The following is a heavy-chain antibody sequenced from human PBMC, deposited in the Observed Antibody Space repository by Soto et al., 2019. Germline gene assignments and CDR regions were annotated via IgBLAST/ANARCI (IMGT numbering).Heavy chain of an antibody. CDR3: ARGRYGDY. Sequence: QVHLVQSGAEVKKPGASVKVSCKGSGYTFTSYGITWVRQAPGQGLEWMGWISAHNGNTDYAQKLQGRVTVTRNTSTSTAYMELRSIRSDDTAVSYCARGRYGDYSGHGALVTVSS. CDR2: ISAHNGNT. V-gene: IGHV1-18*01. D-gene: IGHD1-1*01. CDR1: GYTFTSYG. J-gene: IGHJ4*01.